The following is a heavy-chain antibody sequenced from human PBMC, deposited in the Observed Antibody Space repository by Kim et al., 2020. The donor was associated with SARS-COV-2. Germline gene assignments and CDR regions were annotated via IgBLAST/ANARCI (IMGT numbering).Heavy chain of an antibody. Sequence: GGSLRLSCAVSGFTFSSYAMHWVRQAPGKGLEWVAVISYDGSNKYYADSVKGRFTISRDNSKNTLYLQMNSLRAEDTAVYYCARDYGSGSWGGYYYYMDVWGKGSTVTVSS. CDR2: ISYDGSNK. J-gene: IGHJ6*03. D-gene: IGHD3-10*01. CDR1: GFTFSSYA. V-gene: IGHV3-30-3*01. CDR3: ARDYGSGSWGGYYYYMDV.